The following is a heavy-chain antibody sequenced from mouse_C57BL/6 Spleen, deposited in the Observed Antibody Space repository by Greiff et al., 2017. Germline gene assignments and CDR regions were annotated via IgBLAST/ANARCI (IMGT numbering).Heavy chain of an antibody. J-gene: IGHJ2*01. CDR2: IDPETGGT. D-gene: IGHD1-1*01. Sequence: VHLVESGAELVRPGASVTLSCKASGYTFTDYEMHWVKQTPVHGLEWIGAIDPETGGTAYNQKFKGKAILTADKSSSTAYMELRSLTSEDSAVYYCTRRYYGSPRDYWGQGTTLTVSS. CDR1: GYTFTDYE. V-gene: IGHV1-15*01. CDR3: TRRYYGSPRDY.